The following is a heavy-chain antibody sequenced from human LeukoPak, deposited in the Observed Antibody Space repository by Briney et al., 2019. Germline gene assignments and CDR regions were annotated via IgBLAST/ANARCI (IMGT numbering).Heavy chain of an antibody. CDR3: ARAGTVEMTPLDY. J-gene: IGHJ4*02. CDR1: GYTFTGYY. V-gene: IGHV1-2*04. Sequence: ASVKVSCKASGYTFTGYYMHWVRQAPGQGLEWMGWINPNSGGTNYAQKLQGWVTMTRDTPISTAYMELSRLRSDDTAVYYCARAGTVEMTPLDYWGQGTLVTVSS. CDR2: INPNSGGT. D-gene: IGHD5-24*01.